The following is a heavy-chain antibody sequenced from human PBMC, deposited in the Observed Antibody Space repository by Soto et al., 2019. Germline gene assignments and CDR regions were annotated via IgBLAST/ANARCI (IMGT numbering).Heavy chain of an antibody. Sequence: ASVKVSCKASGYTFTSYAMHWVRQAPGQRLEWMGWINAGNGNTNYAQKLQGRVTMTTDTSTSTAYMELRSLRSDDTAVYYCARGRYSPPEGIEYYYYGMDVWGQGTTVTVSS. CDR3: ARGRYSPPEGIEYYYYGMDV. V-gene: IGHV1-3*01. CDR1: GYTFTSYA. CDR2: INAGNGNT. D-gene: IGHD3-9*01. J-gene: IGHJ6*02.